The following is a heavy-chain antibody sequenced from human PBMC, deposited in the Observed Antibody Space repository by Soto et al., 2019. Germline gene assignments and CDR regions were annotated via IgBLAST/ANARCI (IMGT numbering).Heavy chain of an antibody. J-gene: IGHJ4*02. CDR2: IYYSGST. CDR3: ARAWLRFYYFDY. CDR1: GGSISSSSYY. Sequence: PSETLSLTCTVSGGSISSSSYYWGWIRQPPGKGLEWIGSIYYSGSTYYNPSLKSRVTISVDTSKNQFSLKLSSVTAADTAVYYCARAWLRFYYFDYWGQGTLVTVSS. V-gene: IGHV4-39*01. D-gene: IGHD5-12*01.